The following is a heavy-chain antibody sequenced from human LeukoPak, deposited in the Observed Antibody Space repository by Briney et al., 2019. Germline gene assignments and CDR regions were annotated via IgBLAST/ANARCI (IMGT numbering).Heavy chain of an antibody. J-gene: IGHJ4*02. V-gene: IGHV4-39*07. D-gene: IGHD3-9*01. CDR1: GGSISSYY. CDR2: IYYSGST. CDR3: ARVNGILTGCPDY. Sequence: PSETLSLTCTVSGGSISSYYWGWIRQPPGKGLEWIGSIYYSGSTYYNPSLKGRVTISVDTSKNQFSLKLSSVTAADTAVYYCARVNGILTGCPDYWGQGTLVTVSS.